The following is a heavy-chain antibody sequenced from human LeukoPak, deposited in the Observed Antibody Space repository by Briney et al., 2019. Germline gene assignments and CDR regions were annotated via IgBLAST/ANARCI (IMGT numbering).Heavy chain of an antibody. J-gene: IGHJ5*02. D-gene: IGHD3-3*01. CDR2: INTNTGNP. V-gene: IGHV7-4-1*02. Sequence: ASVKVSCKASGYTFTSYAMNWVRQAPGQGLEWMGWINTNTGNPTYAQGFTGRFVFPLDTSVSTAYLQISSLKAEDTAVYYCARTEGYYDFWSGYPTLDWFDPWGQGTLVTVSS. CDR1: GYTFTSYA. CDR3: ARTEGYYDFWSGYPTLDWFDP.